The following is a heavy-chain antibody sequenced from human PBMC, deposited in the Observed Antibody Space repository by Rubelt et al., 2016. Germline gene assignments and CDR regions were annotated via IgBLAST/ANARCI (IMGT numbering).Heavy chain of an antibody. CDR1: GHTSSTYW. CDR2: IDPRDSSL. Sequence: EVQLVQSGAEVKKPGESLRISCRVYGHTSSTYWITWLRQMPGKGLECMGRIDPRDSSLNYSPSFQGHVTISVDKSVSTAYLHWSSLKASDSAIYYCATNWFDPWGQGTQVTVSS. J-gene: IGHJ5*02. V-gene: IGHV5-10-1*01. CDR3: ATNWFDP.